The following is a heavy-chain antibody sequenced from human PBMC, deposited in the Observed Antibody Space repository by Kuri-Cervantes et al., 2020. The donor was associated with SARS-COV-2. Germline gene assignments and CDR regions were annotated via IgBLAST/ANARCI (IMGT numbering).Heavy chain of an antibody. V-gene: IGHV1-69*13. CDR2: IIPIFGTA. CDR1: GGTFSSYA. CDR3: ARGRYDFWSGYYQYFDY. J-gene: IGHJ4*02. Sequence: SVKVSCKASGGTFSSYAISWVRQAPGQGLEWMGGIIPIFGTANYAQKFQGRVTITADESTSTAYMELSSLRSEDTAVYYCARGRYDFWSGYYQYFDYWGQGTLVTVSS. D-gene: IGHD3/OR15-3a*01.